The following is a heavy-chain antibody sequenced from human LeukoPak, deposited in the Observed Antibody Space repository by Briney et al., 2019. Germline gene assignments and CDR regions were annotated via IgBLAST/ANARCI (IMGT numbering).Heavy chain of an antibody. V-gene: IGHV3-21*05. CDR1: GFTFSSYS. CDR3: ARDLLEDYDSSGYHDY. J-gene: IGHJ4*02. D-gene: IGHD3-22*01. CDR2: ISSSSSYI. Sequence: GGSLRLSCAASGFTFSSYSMNWVRQAPGKGLEWVSYISSSSSYIYYADSVKGRFTISRDNAKNSLYLQMNSLRVEDTAVYYCARDLLEDYDSSGYHDYWGQGTLVTVSS.